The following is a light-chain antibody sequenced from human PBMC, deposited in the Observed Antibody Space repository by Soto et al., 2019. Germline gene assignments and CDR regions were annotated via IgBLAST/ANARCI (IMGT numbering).Light chain of an antibody. CDR1: SSNIGAGYD. Sequence: QSVLTQPPSVSGAPGQRVTISCTESSSNIGAGYDVHWYQQLPGTAPKLLIHGNSNRPSGVPDPFSGSKSGTSASLAITGLQAEDEADYYCQSYDSSLSGWVFGGGTKLTVL. V-gene: IGLV1-40*01. J-gene: IGLJ3*02. CDR2: GNS. CDR3: QSYDSSLSGWV.